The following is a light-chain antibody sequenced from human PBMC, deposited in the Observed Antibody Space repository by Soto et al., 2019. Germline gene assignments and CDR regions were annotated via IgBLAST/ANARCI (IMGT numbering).Light chain of an antibody. V-gene: IGKV1-5*01. CDR3: QQYTGT. CDR1: ESISTW. Sequence: SASTLSASVGDRVTITCRASESISTWLAWYQQKPGRAPKLLIYDASNLESGVPSRFSGSSSGTEFILTIDSVQPDDFATYYCQQYTGTFGQGTKVDIK. CDR2: DAS. J-gene: IGKJ1*01.